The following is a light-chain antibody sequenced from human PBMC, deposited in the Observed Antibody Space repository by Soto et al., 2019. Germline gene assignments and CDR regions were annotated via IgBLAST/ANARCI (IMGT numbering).Light chain of an antibody. V-gene: IGLV2-11*01. CDR1: SSDVGGYNY. CDR3: CSYAGSYTWV. J-gene: IGLJ1*01. Sequence: QSALTQPRSVSGSPGQSVTISCTGTSSDVGGYNYVSWYQQHPGKAPKLMIYDVSKRPSGVPDRFSGSKSGNTASLTISGXXAEXEXDYYCCSYAGSYTWVFGTGTKLTVL. CDR2: DVS.